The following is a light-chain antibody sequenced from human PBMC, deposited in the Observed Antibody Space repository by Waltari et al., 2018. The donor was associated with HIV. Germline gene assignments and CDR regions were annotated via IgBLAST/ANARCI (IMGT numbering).Light chain of an antibody. J-gene: IGLJ2*01. Sequence: SSVLTPPPSVSVASRPKARITCGGNNIGSKGRHWYQQKPSQAPVLVVYDDSARPSGIPERFSGSSSWNTATLTISRVEAGDEADFYCQVWDSSTDLRVFGGGTKLTVL. CDR2: DDS. CDR1: NIGSKG. CDR3: QVWDSSTDLRV. V-gene: IGLV3-21*02.